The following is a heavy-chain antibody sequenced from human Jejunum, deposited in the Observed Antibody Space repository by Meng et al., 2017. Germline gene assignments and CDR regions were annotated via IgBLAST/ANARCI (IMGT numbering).Heavy chain of an antibody. D-gene: IGHD3-10*02. CDR2: VYHSGST. Sequence: GQLEGAGPGLVKPSETRSLTCAVSGGSIESNNWWTWIRQPPGQGLEWLGEVYHSGSTHYNPSLQSRVTISIDNSKNRFSLSLNSVTAADTAIYYCARADYVRYFDLWGRGTLVTVSS. J-gene: IGHJ2*01. CDR1: GGSIESNNW. CDR3: ARADYVRYFDL. V-gene: IGHV4-4*02.